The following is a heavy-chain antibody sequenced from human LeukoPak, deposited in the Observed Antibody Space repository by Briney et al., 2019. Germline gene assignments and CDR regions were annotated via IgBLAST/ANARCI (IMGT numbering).Heavy chain of an antibody. Sequence: GGSLRLSCAASGFTFDDYAMHWARQAPGKGLEWVSGISWNSGSISYADSVKGRFTISRDNAKNSLYLQMNSLRAEDTALYYCAKVSTVTTWGGFDYWGQGTLVTVSS. J-gene: IGHJ4*02. D-gene: IGHD4-17*01. CDR2: ISWNSGSI. CDR1: GFTFDDYA. V-gene: IGHV3-9*01. CDR3: AKVSTVTTWGGFDY.